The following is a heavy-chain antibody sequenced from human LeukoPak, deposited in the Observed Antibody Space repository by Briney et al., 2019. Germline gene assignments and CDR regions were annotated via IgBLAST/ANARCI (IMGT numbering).Heavy chain of an antibody. D-gene: IGHD5-24*01. J-gene: IGHJ4*02. V-gene: IGHV3-7*03. Sequence: GGSLRLPCAASGFTFSSYWMSWVRQAPGKGLEWVANIKQDGSEKYYVDSVKGRFTTSRDNAKNSLYLQMDSLRAEDTAVYYCAREGSDGGYFDYWGQGTLVTVSS. CDR2: IKQDGSEK. CDR3: AREGSDGGYFDY. CDR1: GFTFSSYW.